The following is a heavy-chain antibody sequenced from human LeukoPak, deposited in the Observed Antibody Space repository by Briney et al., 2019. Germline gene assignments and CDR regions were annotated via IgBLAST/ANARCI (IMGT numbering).Heavy chain of an antibody. CDR1: GFTFGKYW. CDR3: ARDNQLLFKLVLDY. CDR2: INNDGST. D-gene: IGHD2-2*01. V-gene: IGHV3-74*01. J-gene: IGHJ4*02. Sequence: GGSLRLSCVASGFTFGKYWMHWVRQAPGKELVCISRINNDGSTVYADSVAGRFTISRDNARDTLYLQMNSLRVEDTAVYYCARDNQLLFKLVLDYWGQGTLVTVSS.